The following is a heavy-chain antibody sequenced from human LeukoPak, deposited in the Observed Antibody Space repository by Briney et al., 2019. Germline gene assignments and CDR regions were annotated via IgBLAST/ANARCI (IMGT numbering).Heavy chain of an antibody. J-gene: IGHJ4*02. Sequence: ASVKVSCKVSGYTLTELSMHWVRQAPGKGLEWMGRFDPEDGETIYAQKFQGRVTMTEDTSTNTAYMELSSLRSEDTAVYYCATADVAVAGTPDYWGQGTLVTVSS. CDR1: GYTLTELS. D-gene: IGHD6-19*01. V-gene: IGHV1-24*01. CDR2: FDPEDGET. CDR3: ATADVAVAGTPDY.